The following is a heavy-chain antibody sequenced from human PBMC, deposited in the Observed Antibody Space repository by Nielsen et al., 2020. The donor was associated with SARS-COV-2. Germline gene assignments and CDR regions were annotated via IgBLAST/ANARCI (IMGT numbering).Heavy chain of an antibody. Sequence: GESLKISCAASGFTFGDYYMSWIRQAPGKGLEWVSYISSSSSTIYYADSVKGRFTISRDNAKNSLYLQMNSLRDEDTAVYYCARHSQKGDYYDFWSTNNWFDPRGQGTLVTVSS. V-gene: IGHV3-11*04. J-gene: IGHJ5*02. D-gene: IGHD3-3*01. CDR2: ISSSSSTI. CDR3: ARHSQKGDYYDFWSTNNWFDP. CDR1: GFTFGDYY.